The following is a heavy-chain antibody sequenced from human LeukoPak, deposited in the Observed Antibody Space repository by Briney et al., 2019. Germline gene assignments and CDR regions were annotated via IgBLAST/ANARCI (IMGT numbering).Heavy chain of an antibody. CDR3: ARDVGVYCSSTSCSDY. CDR1: GYTFTGYY. Sequence: ASMKVSCKASGYTFTGYYMHWVRQAPGQGLEWMGWINPNSGGTNYAQKFQGRVTMTRDTSISTAYMELSRLRSDDTAVYYCARDVGVYCSSTSCSDYWGQGTLVTVSS. J-gene: IGHJ4*02. D-gene: IGHD2-2*01. CDR2: INPNSGGT. V-gene: IGHV1-2*02.